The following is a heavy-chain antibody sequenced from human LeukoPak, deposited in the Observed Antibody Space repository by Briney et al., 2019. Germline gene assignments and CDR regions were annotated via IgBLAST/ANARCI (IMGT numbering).Heavy chain of an antibody. J-gene: IGHJ5*02. CDR1: GYIVSRHY. V-gene: IGHV3-53*01. Sequence: GGSLRLSCAVSGYIVSRHYMSWVRQPPGKGLEWVSVIYSGGNTCYADSVKDRFTISRDISKNTLYLQMNSLRAEDTAVYYCARHDWFDPWGQGTLVTVSS. CDR2: IYSGGNT. CDR3: ARHDWFDP.